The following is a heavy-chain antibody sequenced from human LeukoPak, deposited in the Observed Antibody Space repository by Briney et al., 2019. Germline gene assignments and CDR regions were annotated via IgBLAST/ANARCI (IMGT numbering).Heavy chain of an antibody. CDR1: GGSFSGYY. Sequence: PAETLSLTCAVYGGSFSGYYWSWIRQPPGKGLEWIGEINFSGSTNYNPSLKSRVTISVDTSKNQFSLKLSSVTAADTAVYYCAREDIVVVPAAKKIADYFDYWGQGTLVTVSS. J-gene: IGHJ4*02. CDR2: INFSGST. V-gene: IGHV4-34*01. D-gene: IGHD2-2*01. CDR3: AREDIVVVPAAKKIADYFDY.